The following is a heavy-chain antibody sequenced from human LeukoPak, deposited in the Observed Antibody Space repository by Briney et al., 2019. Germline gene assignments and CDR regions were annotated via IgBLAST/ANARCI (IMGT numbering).Heavy chain of an antibody. CDR1: GFSFSGHW. CDR2: ISPTGSTT. V-gene: IGHV3-74*01. CDR3: ARGPNSNWSGLDF. D-gene: IGHD6-6*01. Sequence: HTGGSLRLSCTASGFSFSGHWMHWVRHLPGKGLVWVSRISPTGSTTSYADSVKGRFTVSRDNAKNTLYLQVNNLRAEDTAVYYCARGPNSNWSGLDFWGQGTLLTVSS. J-gene: IGHJ4*02.